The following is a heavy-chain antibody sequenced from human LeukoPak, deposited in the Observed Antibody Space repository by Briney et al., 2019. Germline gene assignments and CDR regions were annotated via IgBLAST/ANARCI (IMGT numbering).Heavy chain of an antibody. Sequence: GGSLRLSCAASGFTFSNYWMSWVRQAPGKGLEWVANINQDRSEKYYVDSVKGRFTVSRDSAKNSLYLQMNSLRAEDTAVYYCARDDNWGSDYWGQGTLVTVSS. J-gene: IGHJ4*02. D-gene: IGHD7-27*01. CDR3: ARDDNWGSDY. V-gene: IGHV3-7*04. CDR1: GFTFSNYW. CDR2: INQDRSEK.